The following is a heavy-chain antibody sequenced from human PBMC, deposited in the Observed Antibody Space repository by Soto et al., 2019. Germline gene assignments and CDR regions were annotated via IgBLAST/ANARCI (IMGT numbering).Heavy chain of an antibody. CDR2: INPSGGST. CDR1: GYTFTSYY. Sequence: QVQLVQSGAEVKKPGASVKVSCKASGYTFTSYYMHWVRQAPGQGLEWMGIINPSGGSTSYAQKCHGRVTMTRDTSTGTVYMELSSLRSEDKAVYYCARDVSGWYGTPFGYWGQGTLVTVSS. D-gene: IGHD6-19*01. V-gene: IGHV1-46*03. J-gene: IGHJ4*02. CDR3: ARDVSGWYGTPFGY.